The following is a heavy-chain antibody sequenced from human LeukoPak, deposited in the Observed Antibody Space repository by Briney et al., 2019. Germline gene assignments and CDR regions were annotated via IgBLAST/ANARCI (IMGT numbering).Heavy chain of an antibody. CDR3: ARGYFSGWYHSWFDP. CDR1: GGSISSGGYY. V-gene: IGHV4-30-2*03. D-gene: IGHD6-19*01. CDR2: ISHSGST. Sequence: SQTLSLTCTVSGGSISSGGYYWSWIRQPPGKGLEWIGSISHSGSTYSNPSLKSRVAISVDTSKNQFSLKLSSVTAADTAVYYCARGYFSGWYHSWFDPWGQGTLVTVSS. J-gene: IGHJ5*02.